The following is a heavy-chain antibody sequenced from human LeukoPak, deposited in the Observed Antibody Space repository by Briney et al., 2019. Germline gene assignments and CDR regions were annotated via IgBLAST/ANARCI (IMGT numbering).Heavy chain of an antibody. D-gene: IGHD2-2*02. V-gene: IGHV3-53*01. J-gene: IGHJ4*02. CDR1: GFIVSNNY. Sequence: GGSLRLSCAASGFIVSNNYMSWVRQAPGKGLEWVSVIYSGGSTYYAGSVKGRFTISRDNSKNTLYLQMNSLRVEDTAVYYCATIAYCSSTSCYTGGFDYWGQGTLVTVSS. CDR3: ATIAYCSSTSCYTGGFDY. CDR2: IYSGGST.